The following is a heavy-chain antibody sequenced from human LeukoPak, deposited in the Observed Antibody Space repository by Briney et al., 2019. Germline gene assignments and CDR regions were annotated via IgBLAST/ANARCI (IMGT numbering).Heavy chain of an antibody. V-gene: IGHV1-18*01. D-gene: IGHD2-2*01. CDR1: GYTLTSYG. J-gene: IGHJ6*02. CDR2: ISAYNGNT. CDR3: ARACSTSCYYYYGMDV. Sequence: ASVKVSCKASGYTLTSYGISWVRQAPGQGLEWMGWISAYNGNTSYAQKLQGRVTMTTDTSTSTAYMELRSLRSDDTAVYYCARACSTSCYYYYGMDVWGQGTTVTVSS.